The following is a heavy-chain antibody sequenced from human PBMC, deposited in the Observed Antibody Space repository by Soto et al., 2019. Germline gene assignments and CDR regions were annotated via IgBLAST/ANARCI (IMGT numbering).Heavy chain of an antibody. V-gene: IGHV3-30-3*01. D-gene: IGHD1-26*01. CDR2: ISSDGNHK. Sequence: QVQLVESGGGVVQPGRSLRLSCAASGFTVSAYTMHWVRQAPGKGLEWVAVISSDGNHKYYTDSVKGRFTISRDTSTNTVYLQMNSLSAEDTAVYYCARWEQPLFDYWGQGTLVTVSS. CDR1: GFTVSAYT. CDR3: ARWEQPLFDY. J-gene: IGHJ4*02.